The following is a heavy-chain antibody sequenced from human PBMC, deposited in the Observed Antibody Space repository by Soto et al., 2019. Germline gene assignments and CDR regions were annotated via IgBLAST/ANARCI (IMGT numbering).Heavy chain of an antibody. CDR1: GFTFSSYA. CDR3: ARAMGIGFEWQQLDY. V-gene: IGHV3-30-3*01. CDR2: ISYDGSGK. D-gene: IGHD6-13*01. J-gene: IGHJ4*02. Sequence: QVQLVDSGGGVVQPGRSLRLSCAASGFTFSSYAIHWVRQPPGKGLEWVAIISYDGSGKYYADSVKGRFTISRDNSKNTLYLQMNSLRAEDTAVYYCARAMGIGFEWQQLDYWGQGTLVTVSS.